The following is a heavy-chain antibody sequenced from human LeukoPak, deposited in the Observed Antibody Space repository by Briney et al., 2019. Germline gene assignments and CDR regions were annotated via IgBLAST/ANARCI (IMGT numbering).Heavy chain of an antibody. D-gene: IGHD2-8*01. J-gene: IGHJ4*02. CDR3: TRDTNGLGY. CDR1: GFTFSGHR. CDR2: IESDGSVT. V-gene: IGHV3-74*03. Sequence: GGSLRLSCAASGFTFSGHRMHWVRQAPGKGLVWVSCIESDGSVTKYADSVKGRFTISKDNAKNTLYLQMNSLRVEDTAVYYCTRDTNGLGYWGQGTLVIVSS.